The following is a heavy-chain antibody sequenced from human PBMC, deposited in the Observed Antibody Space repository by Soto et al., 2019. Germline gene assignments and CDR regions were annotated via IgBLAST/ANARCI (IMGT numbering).Heavy chain of an antibody. J-gene: IGHJ5*02. CDR2: INPNSGGT. Sequence: ASVKVSCKASGYTFTGYYMHWVRQAPGQGLEWMGWINPNSGGTNYAQKFQGRVTMTRDTSISTAYMELSRLRSDDTAVYYCAREAGARVVRGVIINDNWFDPWGQGTLVTVSS. CDR3: AREAGARVVRGVIINDNWFDP. V-gene: IGHV1-2*02. CDR1: GYTFTGYY. D-gene: IGHD3-10*01.